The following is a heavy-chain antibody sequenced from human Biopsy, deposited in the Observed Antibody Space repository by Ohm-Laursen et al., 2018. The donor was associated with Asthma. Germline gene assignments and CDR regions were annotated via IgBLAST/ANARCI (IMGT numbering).Heavy chain of an antibody. CDR1: GFMFRSFG. Sequence: SLRLSCSASGFMFRSFGMHWVRQAPGKGLEWVAVISYDGNHKFYEDSVKGRFTVSRDNSKNTLYLQMNSLRTEDTAVYYCAKRRGYSGHDNDYWGQGTLVIVSS. CDR2: ISYDGNHK. V-gene: IGHV3-30*18. J-gene: IGHJ4*02. CDR3: AKRRGYSGHDNDY. D-gene: IGHD5-12*01.